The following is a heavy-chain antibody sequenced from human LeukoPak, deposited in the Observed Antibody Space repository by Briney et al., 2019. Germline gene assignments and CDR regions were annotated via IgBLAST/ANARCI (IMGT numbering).Heavy chain of an antibody. J-gene: IGHJ4*02. D-gene: IGHD3-16*02. CDR1: GYTFSDYY. Sequence: GASVKVSCKASGYTFSDYYMHWVRQAPGQGPEWMGWVNPNSGGTIYAQKFQGRVTMTRDTSISTAYMELSRLRSDDTAVYYCARATGDTYDYVWGSYRPLDYWGQGTLVTVSS. CDR2: VNPNSGGT. V-gene: IGHV1-2*02. CDR3: ARATGDTYDYVWGSYRPLDY.